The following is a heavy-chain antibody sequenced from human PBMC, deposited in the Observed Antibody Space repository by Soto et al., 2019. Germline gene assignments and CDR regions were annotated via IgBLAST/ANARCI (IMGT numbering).Heavy chain of an antibody. CDR1: GGSMSSPNW. CDR3: STGSLYYYGSGGMWDS. Sequence: SETLSLTCLVSGGSMSSPNWRSWVRQAPGKGLEWIAEMHHSGATNYNPSLKSRVIISIDNSKNQFSLHLSSVTAADTAVYYRSTGSLYYYGSGGMWDSWGRGALVTVSS. CDR2: MHHSGAT. J-gene: IGHJ4*02. D-gene: IGHD3-10*01. V-gene: IGHV4-4*02.